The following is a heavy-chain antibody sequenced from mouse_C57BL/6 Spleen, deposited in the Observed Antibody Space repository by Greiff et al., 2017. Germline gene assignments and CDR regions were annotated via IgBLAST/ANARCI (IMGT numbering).Heavy chain of an antibody. V-gene: IGHV1-80*01. J-gene: IGHJ4*01. CDR2: IYPGDGDT. D-gene: IGHD1-1*01. Sequence: VQLQQSGAELVKPGASVKISCKASGYAFSSYWMNWVKQRPGKGLEWIGQIYPGDGDTNYNGKFKGKATLTADKSSSTAYMQLSSLTSEDSAVYFCARGGSRGAMDYWRQGTSVTVSS. CDR1: GYAFSSYW. CDR3: ARGGSRGAMDY.